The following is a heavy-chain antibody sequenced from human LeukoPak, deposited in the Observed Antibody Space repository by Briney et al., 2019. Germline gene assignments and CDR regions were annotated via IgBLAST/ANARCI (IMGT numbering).Heavy chain of an antibody. J-gene: IGHJ4*02. Sequence: PSETLSLTCTASGGSFSSSTYYWGWIRQPPGKGLEWIGSIYYSGSTYYNQSLKSRVTISVDTSKNQFSLKLTSVTAADTAVYYCARHYYDTSGYYPWYFDYWGQGTLVTVSS. D-gene: IGHD3-22*01. CDR1: GGSFSSSTYY. CDR3: ARHYYDTSGYYPWYFDY. V-gene: IGHV4-39*01. CDR2: IYYSGST.